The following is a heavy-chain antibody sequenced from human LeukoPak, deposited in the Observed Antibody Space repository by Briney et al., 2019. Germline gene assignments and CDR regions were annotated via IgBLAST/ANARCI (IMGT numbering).Heavy chain of an antibody. V-gene: IGHV4-30-2*01. CDR2: IYHSGST. Sequence: SETLSLTCTVSGGSISSGGYYWSWIRQHPGKGLEWIGYIYHSGSTYYNPSLKSRVTISVDRSKNQFSLKLSSVTAADTAVYYCARAILYDSSGYYYATHFDYWGQGTLVTVSS. CDR1: GGSISSGGYY. J-gene: IGHJ4*02. D-gene: IGHD3-22*01. CDR3: ARAILYDSSGYYYATHFDY.